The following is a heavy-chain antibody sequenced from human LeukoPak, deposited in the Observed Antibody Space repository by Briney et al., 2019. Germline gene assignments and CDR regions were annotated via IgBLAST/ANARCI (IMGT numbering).Heavy chain of an antibody. J-gene: IGHJ3*02. CDR1: GFRFSDFA. Sequence: GGSLRLSCAASGFRFSDFAMNWVRQAPGKGLEWVSSISSSATYIYYADSLKGRFTISRDNAKNSLYLHMNSLRAEDTAVYYCARVLYSYGYSEFAFDIWGQGTMVTVSS. CDR2: ISSSATYI. CDR3: ARVLYSYGYSEFAFDI. D-gene: IGHD5-18*01. V-gene: IGHV3-21*01.